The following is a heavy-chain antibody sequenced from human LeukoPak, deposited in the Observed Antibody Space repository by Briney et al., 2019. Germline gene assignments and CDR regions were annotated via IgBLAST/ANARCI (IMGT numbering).Heavy chain of an antibody. Sequence: SETLSLTCTVSGYSISSGYYWGWIRQPPGKGLEWIGSIYHSGSTYYNPSLKSRVTISVDTSKNQFSLKLSSVTAADTAVYYCAREGYYDSSGPRDFDYWGQGTLVTVSS. CDR1: GYSISSGYY. J-gene: IGHJ4*02. V-gene: IGHV4-38-2*02. CDR3: AREGYYDSSGPRDFDY. CDR2: IYHSGST. D-gene: IGHD3-22*01.